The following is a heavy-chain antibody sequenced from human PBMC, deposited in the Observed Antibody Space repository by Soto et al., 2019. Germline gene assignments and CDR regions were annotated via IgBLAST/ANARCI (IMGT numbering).Heavy chain of an antibody. D-gene: IGHD6-13*01. J-gene: IGHJ4*02. Sequence: QVQLVESGGGVVQPGRSLRLSCAASGFTFSSYGMHWVRQAPGKGLEWVAVIWYDGSNKYYADSVKGRFTISRDNSKNTLYLQMNSLRAEDRAVYYCARVWSSWYSDYWGQGTLFTVSS. V-gene: IGHV3-33*01. CDR1: GFTFSSYG. CDR2: IWYDGSNK. CDR3: ARVWSSWYSDY.